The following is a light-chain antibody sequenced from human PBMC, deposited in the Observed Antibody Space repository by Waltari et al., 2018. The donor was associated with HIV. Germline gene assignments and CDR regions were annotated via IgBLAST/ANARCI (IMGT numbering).Light chain of an antibody. J-gene: IGKJ1*01. Sequence: DIQMTQSPSSLSASVGDRVPITCRARQTIVTYLNWYQHKPGKAPKLRISEASNLQTGVASRFSGSGSGTDFTLTVSSLQSEDFATYYCQQSYNPPHTFGQVTKVEIK. CDR1: QTIVTY. V-gene: IGKV1-39*01. CDR3: QQSYNPPHT. CDR2: EAS.